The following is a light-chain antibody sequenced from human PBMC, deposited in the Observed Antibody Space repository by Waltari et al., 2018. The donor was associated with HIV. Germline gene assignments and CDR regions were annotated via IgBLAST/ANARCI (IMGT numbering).Light chain of an antibody. CDR1: QSVLYNSNNKNY. Sequence: DIVMTQSPDSLAVSLGERATINCKSSQSVLYNSNNKNYLAWYQQKPGQPPNLLIYWASTRESGVPDRVSGSGSGTDFTLTISSLQAEDVAVYYCQQYYSTPWTFGQGTKVEIK. J-gene: IGKJ1*01. V-gene: IGKV4-1*01. CDR2: WAS. CDR3: QQYYSTPWT.